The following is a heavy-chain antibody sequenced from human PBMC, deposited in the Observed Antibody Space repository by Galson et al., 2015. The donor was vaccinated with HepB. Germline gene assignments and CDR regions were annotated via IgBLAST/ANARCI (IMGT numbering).Heavy chain of an antibody. J-gene: IGHJ4*02. CDR1: GFTFSSYV. CDR3: AKDPVQVIAVAGTFGY. D-gene: IGHD6-19*01. CDR2: ISGSGGST. Sequence: SLRLSCAASGFTFSSYVMSWVRQAPGKGLEWVSAISGSGGSTYYADSVKGRFTISRDNSKNTLYLQMNSLRAEDTAVYYCAKDPVQVIAVAGTFGYWGQGTLVTVSS. V-gene: IGHV3-23*01.